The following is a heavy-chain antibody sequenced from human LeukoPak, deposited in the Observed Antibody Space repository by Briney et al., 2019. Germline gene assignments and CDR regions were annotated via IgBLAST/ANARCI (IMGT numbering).Heavy chain of an antibody. V-gene: IGHV1-8*01. CDR1: GYTFTSYD. Sequence: SVKVSCKASGYTFTSYDINWVRQATGQGLEWMGWMNPNSGNTGYAQKFQGRVTMTRNTSISTAYMELSSLRSEDTAVYYCARVGYSSGWYRDYWGQGTLVTVSS. J-gene: IGHJ4*02. D-gene: IGHD6-19*01. CDR2: MNPNSGNT. CDR3: ARVGYSSGWYRDY.